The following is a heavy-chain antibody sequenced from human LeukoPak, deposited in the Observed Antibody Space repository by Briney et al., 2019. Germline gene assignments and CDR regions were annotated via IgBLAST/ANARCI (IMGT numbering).Heavy chain of an antibody. CDR1: GFTFSSYA. J-gene: IGHJ4*02. CDR2: ISYDGSNK. D-gene: IGHD1-26*01. CDR3: AREGSSGSYLFDY. V-gene: IGHV3-30-3*01. Sequence: GGSLRLSCAASGFTFSSYAMHWVRQAPGKGLEWVAVISYDGSNKYYADSVKGRFTISRDNSKNTLYPQMNSLRAEDTAVYYCAREGSSGSYLFDYWGQGTLVTVSS.